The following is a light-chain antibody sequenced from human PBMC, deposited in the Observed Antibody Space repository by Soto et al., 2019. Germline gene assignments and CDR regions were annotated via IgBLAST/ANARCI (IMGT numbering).Light chain of an antibody. J-gene: IGKJ5*01. CDR3: QQRSNWPRGVT. Sequence: EIVLTQSPATLSLSPGERATLSCRSSQSVNTYLAWYQHKPGQAPRLLIYDASNRATGIPARFSGSGSGTDFTLTISSLEPEDFAVYYCQQRSNWPRGVTFGQGTRLEIK. CDR2: DAS. V-gene: IGKV3-11*01. CDR1: QSVNTY.